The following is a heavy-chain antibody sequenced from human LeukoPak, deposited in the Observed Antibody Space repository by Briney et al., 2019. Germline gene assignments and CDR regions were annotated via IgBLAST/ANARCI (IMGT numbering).Heavy chain of an antibody. CDR3: AKGRRSSRGLRFLERVWFDY. Sequence: GGSLRLSCAASGFTFDDYTMHWVRQAPGKGLEWVPLISWDGGSTYYADSVKGRFTISRDNSKNSLYLQMNSLRTEDTALYYCAKGRRSSRGLRFLERVWFDYWGQGTLVTVSS. CDR1: GFTFDDYT. V-gene: IGHV3-43*01. D-gene: IGHD3-3*01. J-gene: IGHJ4*02. CDR2: ISWDGGST.